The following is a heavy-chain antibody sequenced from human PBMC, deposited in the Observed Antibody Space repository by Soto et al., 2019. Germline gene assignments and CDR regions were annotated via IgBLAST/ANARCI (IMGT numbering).Heavy chain of an antibody. Sequence: SETLSLTCTVSGGSISSGGYYWSWIRQHPGKGLEWIGHIHYSGSTYYNPSLKSRVTISVDTPKNQFSLKLSSVTAADTAVYYCARDSSSGYDVFDYWGQGTLVTVSS. CDR3: ARDSSSGYDVFDY. D-gene: IGHD5-12*01. CDR1: GGSISSGGYY. CDR2: IHYSGST. J-gene: IGHJ4*02. V-gene: IGHV4-31*03.